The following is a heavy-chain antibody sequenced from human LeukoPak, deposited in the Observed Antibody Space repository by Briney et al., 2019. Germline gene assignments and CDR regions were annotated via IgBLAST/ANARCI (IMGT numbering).Heavy chain of an antibody. Sequence: PGGSLRLSCAASGFTFSSYWMSWVRQVPGKGLEWVANIKQDGTEKYYVDSVKGRFTISRDNAKNSLYLQMNSLRAEDTAVYYCVREYCSSSNCYIGGRFDYWGQGTLVTVSS. J-gene: IGHJ4*02. V-gene: IGHV3-7*04. CDR3: VREYCSSSNCYIGGRFDY. D-gene: IGHD2-2*02. CDR2: IKQDGTEK. CDR1: GFTFSSYW.